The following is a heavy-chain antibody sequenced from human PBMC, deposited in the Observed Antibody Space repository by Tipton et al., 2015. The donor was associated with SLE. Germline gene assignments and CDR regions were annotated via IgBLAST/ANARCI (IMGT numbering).Heavy chain of an antibody. V-gene: IGHV1-18*01. CDR1: GYTFTSYG. J-gene: IGHJ6*03. CDR3: ARRLSSGWYGDYYYMDV. Sequence: QLVQSGAEVKKPGASVKVSCKASGYTFTSYGISWARQAPGRGLEWMGWISVYNGDTKYEQNLQGRVTMTTDPSTNTAYMELRSLRSDDTAVYYCARRLSSGWYGDYYYMDVWGKGTTVTVSS. D-gene: IGHD6-19*01. CDR2: ISVYNGDT.